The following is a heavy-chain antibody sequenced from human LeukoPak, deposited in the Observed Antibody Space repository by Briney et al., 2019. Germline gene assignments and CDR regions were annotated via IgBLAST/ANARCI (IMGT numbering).Heavy chain of an antibody. CDR3: ARQYCGGDCYSRAYYFDY. CDR1: GGTFSSYT. V-gene: IGHV1-69*02. D-gene: IGHD2-21*01. J-gene: IGHJ4*02. Sequence: SVKVSCKASGGTFSSYTVSWVRQAPGQGLEWMGRIIPILGIANYAQKFQGRVTITADTSTSTAYMELSSLRSEDTAVYYCARQYCGGDCYSRAYYFDYWGQGTLVTVSS. CDR2: IIPILGIA.